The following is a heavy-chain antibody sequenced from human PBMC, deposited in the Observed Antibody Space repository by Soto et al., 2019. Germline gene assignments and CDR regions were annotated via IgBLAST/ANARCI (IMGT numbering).Heavy chain of an antibody. J-gene: IGHJ4*02. Sequence: QVQLVESGGGVVQPGRSLRVSCAASGFTFSIYAMHWVRQAPGTGLEWVAVISYDGTKTYYAESVKGRFTISRDNSMNTVYLQMKSLRDEDTAVYYCATDRGPRRQWLIELSDYWGQGTLVTVSP. CDR1: GFTFSIYA. V-gene: IGHV3-30*03. CDR3: ATDRGPRRQWLIELSDY. D-gene: IGHD6-19*01. CDR2: ISYDGTKT.